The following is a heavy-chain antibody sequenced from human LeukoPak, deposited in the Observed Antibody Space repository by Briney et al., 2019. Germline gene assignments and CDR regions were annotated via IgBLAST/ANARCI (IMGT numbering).Heavy chain of an antibody. J-gene: IGHJ4*02. CDR2: IYYSGGT. CDR3: APGYYYDSSGSSPAVDY. CDR1: DGSISSYY. V-gene: IGHV4-59*12. D-gene: IGHD3-22*01. Sequence: PSETLSLTCTVSDGSISSYYWSWIRQPPGKGLEWIGYIYYSGGTNYNPSLKSRVTISVDTSKNQFSLKLSSVTAADTAVYYCAPGYYYDSSGSSPAVDYWGQGTLVTVSS.